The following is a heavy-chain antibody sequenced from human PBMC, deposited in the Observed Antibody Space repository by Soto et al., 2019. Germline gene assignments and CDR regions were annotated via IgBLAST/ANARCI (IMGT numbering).Heavy chain of an antibody. Sequence: SHSFTLICAVSGDSISKIWAVWDWIRQSPSRGLEWLGRTYYRSKWYNDYAVSVKSRITINPDTSKNQFSLQLNSVTSEDTAVYYCARWAHEGNFDIWGQGTVVTVSS. J-gene: IGHJ3*02. CDR3: ARWAHEGNFDI. V-gene: IGHV6-1*01. CDR2: TYYRSKWYN. CDR1: GDSISKIWAV.